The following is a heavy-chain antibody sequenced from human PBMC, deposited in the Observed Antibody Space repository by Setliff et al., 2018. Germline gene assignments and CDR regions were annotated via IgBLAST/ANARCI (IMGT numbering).Heavy chain of an antibody. CDR3: ANGWRNFDY. J-gene: IGHJ4*02. V-gene: IGHV4-59*01. Sequence: SETLSLTCSVSGDSMSGASIWSWIRQPPGKGLEWIGFIHSNGIKNYNPSLKSRVAMSVDTSKNHVSLKVTSVTAADTAVYFCANGWRNFDYWGQGSLVTVSS. CDR2: IHSNGIK. D-gene: IGHD3-10*01. CDR1: GDSMSGAS.